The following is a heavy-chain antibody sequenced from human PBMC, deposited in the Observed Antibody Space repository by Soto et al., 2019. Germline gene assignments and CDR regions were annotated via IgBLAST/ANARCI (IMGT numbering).Heavy chain of an antibody. CDR3: ARIHGARYYYYGMDV. CDR1: GFSLSTSGMC. J-gene: IGHJ6*02. Sequence: SGPTLVNPTQTLTLTCTFSGFSLSTSGMCVSWIRQPPGKALEWLALIDWDDDKYYSTSLKTRLTISKDTSKNQVVLTMTNMDPVETSTYYCARIHGARYYYYGMDVWGQGTTVTVSS. CDR2: IDWDDDK. D-gene: IGHD3-16*01. V-gene: IGHV2-70*01.